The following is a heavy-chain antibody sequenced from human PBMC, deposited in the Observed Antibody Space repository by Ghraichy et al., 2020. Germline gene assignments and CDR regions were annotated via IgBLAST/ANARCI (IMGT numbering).Heavy chain of an antibody. Sequence: GGSLRLSCAASGFTFSSYWMSWVRQAPGKGLEWVANIKQDGSEKYYVDSVKGRFTISRDNAKNSLYLQMNSLRAEDTAVYYCATSGAYYDILTGYPYFDYWGQGTLVTVSS. CDR3: ATSGAYYDILTGYPYFDY. CDR2: IKQDGSEK. D-gene: IGHD3-9*01. J-gene: IGHJ4*02. V-gene: IGHV3-7*01. CDR1: GFTFSSYW.